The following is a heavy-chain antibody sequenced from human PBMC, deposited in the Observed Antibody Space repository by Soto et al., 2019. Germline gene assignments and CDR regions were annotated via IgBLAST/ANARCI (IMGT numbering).Heavy chain of an antibody. D-gene: IGHD3-10*01. V-gene: IGHV3-30-3*01. Sequence: HPGGSLRLSCAASGFTFSSYAMHWVRQAPGKGLEWVAVISYDGSNKYYADSVKGRFTISRDNSKNTLYLQMNSLRAEDTAVYYCAREWWGYGSGSHGFDYWGQGTLVTAPQ. CDR2: ISYDGSNK. J-gene: IGHJ4*02. CDR1: GFTFSSYA. CDR3: AREWWGYGSGSHGFDY.